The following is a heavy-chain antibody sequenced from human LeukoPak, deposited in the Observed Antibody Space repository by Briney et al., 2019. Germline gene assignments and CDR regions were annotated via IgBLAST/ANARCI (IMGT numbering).Heavy chain of an antibody. Sequence: KSSETLSLTCTVSGASISSFYWSWIRQPAGKGLEWIGRIYISGSTNYNPSLKSRVTMSLDTSKNQFSLKLTSVTAADTAVYYCARGPESSGYYTFDFWGQGTLVTVSS. J-gene: IGHJ4*02. CDR1: GASISSFY. V-gene: IGHV4-4*07. D-gene: IGHD3-22*01. CDR3: ARGPESSGYYTFDF. CDR2: IYISGST.